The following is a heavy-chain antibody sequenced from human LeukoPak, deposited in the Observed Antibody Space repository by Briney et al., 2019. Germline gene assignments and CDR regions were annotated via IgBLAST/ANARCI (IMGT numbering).Heavy chain of an antibody. J-gene: IGHJ4*02. V-gene: IGHV1-69*01. Sequence: SVKVSCKASGGTFSSYAISWVRQAPGQGLEWMGGIIPIFGTANYAQKFRGRVTITADESTSTAYMELSSLRSEDTAVYYCARGGYSYGYSPDYWGQGTLVTVSS. CDR3: ARGGYSYGYSPDY. CDR1: GGTFSSYA. CDR2: IIPIFGTA. D-gene: IGHD5-18*01.